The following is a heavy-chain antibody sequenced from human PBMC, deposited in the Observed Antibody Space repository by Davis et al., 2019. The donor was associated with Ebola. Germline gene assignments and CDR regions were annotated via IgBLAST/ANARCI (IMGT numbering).Heavy chain of an antibody. CDR2: FDPEDGET. J-gene: IGHJ6*02. V-gene: IGHV1-24*01. Sequence: ASVKVSCKVSGYTLTDLSMHWVRQAPGKGLEWMGGFDPEDGETIYAQKFQGRVTMTRDTSTSTVYMELSSLRSEDTAVYYCARDGAVTFGMDVWGQGTTVTVSS. CDR3: ARDGAVTFGMDV. D-gene: IGHD4-17*01. CDR1: GYTLTDLS.